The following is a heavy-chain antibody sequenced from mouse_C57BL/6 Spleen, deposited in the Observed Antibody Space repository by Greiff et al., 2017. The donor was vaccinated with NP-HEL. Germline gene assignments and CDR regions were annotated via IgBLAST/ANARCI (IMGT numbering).Heavy chain of an antibody. J-gene: IGHJ2*01. CDR2: IDPETGGT. D-gene: IGHD4-1*01. Sequence: VQLQESGAELVRPGASVTLSCKASGYTFTDYEMHWVKQTPVHGLEWIGAIDPETGGTAYNQKFKGKAILTADKSSSTAYMELRSLTSEDSAVYYCTRSSNWDRDYWGQGTTLTVSS. CDR3: TRSSNWDRDY. V-gene: IGHV1-15*01. CDR1: GYTFTDYE.